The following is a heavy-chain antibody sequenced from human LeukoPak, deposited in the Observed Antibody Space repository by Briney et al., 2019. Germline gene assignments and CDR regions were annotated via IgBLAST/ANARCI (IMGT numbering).Heavy chain of an antibody. CDR2: ISGSGNMT. V-gene: IGHV3-23*01. CDR3: AKDWVPNYYDSSGPLGLFDY. D-gene: IGHD3-22*01. J-gene: IGHJ4*02. Sequence: GSLRLSCAASGFTFSSYAMSWVRQASGKGLEWVSGISGSGNMTYYPDSVKGRFTISRDNSKNTLYLQMNSLRAEDTAVYYCAKDWVPNYYDSSGPLGLFDYWGQGTLVTVSS. CDR1: GFTFSSYA.